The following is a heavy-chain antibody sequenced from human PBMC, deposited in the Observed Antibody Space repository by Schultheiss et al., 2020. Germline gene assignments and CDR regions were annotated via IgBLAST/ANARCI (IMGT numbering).Heavy chain of an antibody. CDR3: ARDASMIVVEYFDY. Sequence: GGSLRLSCAASGFTFDDYAMHWVRQAPGKGLEWVSGISWNSGIIGYADSVKGRFTISRDNAKNSLYLQMNSLRAEDTAVYYCARDASMIVVEYFDYWGQGTLVTVSS. CDR1: GFTFDDYA. V-gene: IGHV3-9*01. D-gene: IGHD3-22*01. J-gene: IGHJ4*02. CDR2: ISWNSGII.